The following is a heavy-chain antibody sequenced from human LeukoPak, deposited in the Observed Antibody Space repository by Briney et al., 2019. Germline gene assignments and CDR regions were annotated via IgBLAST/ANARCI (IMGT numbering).Heavy chain of an antibody. J-gene: IGHJ1*01. D-gene: IGHD2-2*01. CDR2: IYTSGST. CDR1: GGSISSGSYY. V-gene: IGHV4-61*02. CDR3: ARHIGYCTSTSCYGGENPEYFQH. Sequence: PSQTLSLTCTVSGGSISSGSYYWSWIRQPAGKGLEWIGRIYTSGSTNYNPSLKSRVTISVDTSKNQFSLKLSSVTAADTAVYYCARHIGYCTSTSCYGGENPEYFQHWGQGTLVTVSS.